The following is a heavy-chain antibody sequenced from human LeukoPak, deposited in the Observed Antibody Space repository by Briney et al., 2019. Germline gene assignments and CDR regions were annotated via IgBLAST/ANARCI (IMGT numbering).Heavy chain of an antibody. Sequence: PSETLSLTCTVSGGSISSSYWTWIRQPPGKGLEWIGYIYYSGGTNYNPSLKSRVSMSVDTSKNQFSLKLSSVTAADTAVYYCARYDSSGYYYDGGFDYWGQGTLVTVSS. J-gene: IGHJ4*02. CDR2: IYYSGGT. CDR3: ARYDSSGYYYDGGFDY. D-gene: IGHD3-22*01. CDR1: GGSISSSY. V-gene: IGHV4-59*01.